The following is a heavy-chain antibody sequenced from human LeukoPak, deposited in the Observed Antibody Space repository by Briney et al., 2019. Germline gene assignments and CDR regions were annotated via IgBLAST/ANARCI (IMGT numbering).Heavy chain of an antibody. CDR3: ARARDGYNYWFDP. D-gene: IGHD5-24*01. V-gene: IGHV1-2*06. J-gene: IGHJ5*02. Sequence: ASVKVSCKASGYTFTGYYMHWVRQAPGLGLEWMGRINPNSGGTNYAQKFQGRVTMTRDTSISTAYMELSRLRSDDTAVYYCARARDGYNYWFDPWGQGTLVTVSS. CDR1: GYTFTGYY. CDR2: INPNSGGT.